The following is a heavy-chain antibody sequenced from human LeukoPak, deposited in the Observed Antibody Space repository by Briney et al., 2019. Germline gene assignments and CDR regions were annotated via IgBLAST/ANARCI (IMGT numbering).Heavy chain of an antibody. CDR2: ISGSGGST. CDR1: GFTFSSYA. CDR3: AKDKGRGIAVGCFDY. V-gene: IGHV3-23*01. D-gene: IGHD6-19*01. J-gene: IGHJ4*02. Sequence: GGSLRLSCAASGFTFSSYAMSWVRQAPGEGLEWVSAISGSGGSTYYADSVKGRFTISRDNSKNTLYLQMNSLRAEDTAVYYCAKDKGRGIAVGCFDYWGQGTLVTVSS.